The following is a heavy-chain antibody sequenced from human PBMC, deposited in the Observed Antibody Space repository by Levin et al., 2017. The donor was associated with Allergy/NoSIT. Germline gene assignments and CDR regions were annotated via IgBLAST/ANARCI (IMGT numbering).Heavy chain of an antibody. J-gene: IGHJ4*02. D-gene: IGHD6-13*01. Sequence: SETLSLTCTVSGGSISSYYWSWIRQPPGKGLEWIGYIYYSGTTNYNPSLKSRVTISVDTSKNQSSLKLSSVTAADTAVYYCARSQGFSSSWPDYWGQGTLVTVSS. CDR1: GGSISSYY. V-gene: IGHV4-59*01. CDR2: IYYSGTT. CDR3: ARSQGFSSSWPDY.